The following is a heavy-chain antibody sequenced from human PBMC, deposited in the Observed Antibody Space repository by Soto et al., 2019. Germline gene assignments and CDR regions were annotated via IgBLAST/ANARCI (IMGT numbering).Heavy chain of an antibody. CDR1: GGSFSGYY. CDR2: INHSGST. D-gene: IGHD3-22*01. J-gene: IGHJ3*02. V-gene: IGHV4-34*01. Sequence: PSETLSLTCAVYGGSFSGYYWSWIRQPPGKGLEWIGEINHSGSTNYNPSLKSRVTISVDTSKHQFSLKLSSVTAADTAVYYCARDPTYYYDSSGYEYAFDIWGQGTMVTVS. CDR3: ARDPTYYYDSSGYEYAFDI.